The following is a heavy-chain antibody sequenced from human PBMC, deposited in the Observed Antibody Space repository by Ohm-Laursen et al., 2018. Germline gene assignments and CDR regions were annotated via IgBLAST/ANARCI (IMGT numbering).Heavy chain of an antibody. V-gene: IGHV3-11*01. CDR2: ISSSGSTI. D-gene: IGHD3-9*01. Sequence: GSLRLSCAASGFTFSDYYMSWIRQAPGKGLEWVSYISSSGSTIYYADSVKGRFTISRDNAKNSLYLQMNSLRAEDTAVYYCARDRYPPGRGYYYYYGMDVWGQGTTVTVSS. J-gene: IGHJ6*02. CDR1: GFTFSDYY. CDR3: ARDRYPPGRGYYYYYGMDV.